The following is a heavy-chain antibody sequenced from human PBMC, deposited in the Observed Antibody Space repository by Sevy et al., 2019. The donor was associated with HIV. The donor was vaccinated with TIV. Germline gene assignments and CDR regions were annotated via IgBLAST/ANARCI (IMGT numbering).Heavy chain of an antibody. Sequence: GGSLRLSCAASGFTFSSYAMHWVRQAPGKGLEGVAVISYDGSNKYYADSVKGRFTISRDNSKNTLYLQMNSLRAEDTAVYYCARGPGGGYYFDYWGQGTLVTVSS. V-gene: IGHV3-30*04. CDR1: GFTFSSYA. CDR2: ISYDGSNK. D-gene: IGHD3-16*01. J-gene: IGHJ4*02. CDR3: ARGPGGGYYFDY.